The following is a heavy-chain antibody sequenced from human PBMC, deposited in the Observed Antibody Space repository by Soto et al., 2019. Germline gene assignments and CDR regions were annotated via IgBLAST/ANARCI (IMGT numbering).Heavy chain of an antibody. J-gene: IGHJ4*02. V-gene: IGHV1-46*03. D-gene: IGHD3-10*01. CDR1: GYTFSTYY. CDR2: IHPSGGST. Sequence: GASVKVSCKASGYTFSTYYLHWVRQAPGQGLEWMGIIHPSGGSTSYAQKFQGRVTMTRDTSTSTVYMELSSLRSEDTAVYYCARVAMVRGVIPNYFDYWGQGTLVTVSS. CDR3: ARVAMVRGVIPNYFDY.